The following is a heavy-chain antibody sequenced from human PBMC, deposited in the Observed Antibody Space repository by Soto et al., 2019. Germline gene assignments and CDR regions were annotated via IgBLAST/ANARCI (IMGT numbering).Heavy chain of an antibody. Sequence: ASVKVSCKASGHTFTSSAMHWVRQAPGQRLEWMGWINAGNGNTKYSQKFQGRVTITRDTSASTAYMELSSLRSEDTAVYYCAIGYSGYDTAWYYYGMDVWGQGTTVTVSS. D-gene: IGHD5-12*01. CDR2: INAGNGNT. V-gene: IGHV1-3*01. CDR3: AIGYSGYDTAWYYYGMDV. CDR1: GHTFTSSA. J-gene: IGHJ6*02.